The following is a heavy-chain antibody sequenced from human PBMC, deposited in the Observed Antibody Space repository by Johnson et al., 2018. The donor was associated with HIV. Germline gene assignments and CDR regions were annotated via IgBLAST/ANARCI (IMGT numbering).Heavy chain of an antibody. D-gene: IGHD6-19*01. CDR1: AFTFSNYA. CDR3: ARGRAVAGTRAFDI. CDR2: ISYDGSSK. V-gene: IGHV3-30-3*01. Sequence: QVQLVESGGGVVRPGRSLRLACAASAFTFSNYAMHWVRQAPGKGLEWVAVISYDGSSKYYAESLKGRISISRDNSKNTRYLQMNSLRAEDTAGYYCARGRAVAGTRAFDIWGQGTMVTVSS. J-gene: IGHJ3*02.